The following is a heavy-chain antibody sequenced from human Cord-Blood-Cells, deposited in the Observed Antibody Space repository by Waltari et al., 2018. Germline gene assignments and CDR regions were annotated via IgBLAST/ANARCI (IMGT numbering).Heavy chain of an antibody. D-gene: IGHD3-10*01. CDR1: GFTVSSNY. V-gene: IGHV3-53*01. CDR3: ARGWFGEFDY. CDR2: IYSGGST. Sequence: EVQLVESGGGLIQHGGSLRLCCAASGFTVSSNYMSWVRQAPGKGLEWVSVIYSGGSTYYADSVKGRFTISRDNSKNTLYLQMNSLRAEDTAVYYCARGWFGEFDYWGQGTLVTVSS. J-gene: IGHJ4*02.